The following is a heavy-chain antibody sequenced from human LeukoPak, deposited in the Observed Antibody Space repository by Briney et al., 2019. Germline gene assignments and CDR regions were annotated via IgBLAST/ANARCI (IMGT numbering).Heavy chain of an antibody. D-gene: IGHD5-18*01. CDR1: GGTFSIYA. V-gene: IGHV1-69*04. CDR2: IIPILGIA. CDR3: ARVSYGNWFDP. Sequence: GASVTVSCKASGGTFSIYAISWVRQAPGQGLEWMGRIIPILGIANYAQKFQGRVTITADKSTSTAYMELSSLRSKDTAVYYCARVSYGNWFDPWGQGTLVTVSS. J-gene: IGHJ5*02.